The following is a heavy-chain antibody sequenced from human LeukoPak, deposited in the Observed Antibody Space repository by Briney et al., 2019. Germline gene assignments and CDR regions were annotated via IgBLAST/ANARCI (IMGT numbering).Heavy chain of an antibody. Sequence: ASVKVSCKASGYTFTEYYMHWVRQAPGQGLEWMGWINPHSGGTNYAQKFRGRVTMTRDTSISTAYMELSRLRSDDTAVYYCARFDQVSETAGGYWGQGTLVTVSS. CDR3: ARFDQVSETAGGY. CDR2: INPHSGGT. J-gene: IGHJ4*02. V-gene: IGHV1-2*02. D-gene: IGHD5/OR15-5a*01. CDR1: GYTFTEYY.